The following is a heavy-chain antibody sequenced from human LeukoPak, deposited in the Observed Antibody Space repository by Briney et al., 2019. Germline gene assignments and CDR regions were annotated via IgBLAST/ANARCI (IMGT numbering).Heavy chain of an antibody. J-gene: IGHJ4*02. Sequence: SETLSLTCTVSGGSISSYYWSWIRQPPGKRLEWIGYIYYSGSTNCNPSLKSRVTISVDTSKNQVSLKVASVTAADTAIYYCAREFDYYGSGTYFDYWGPGTLVTVSS. D-gene: IGHD3-10*01. V-gene: IGHV4-59*01. CDR2: IYYSGST. CDR1: GGSISSYY. CDR3: AREFDYYGSGTYFDY.